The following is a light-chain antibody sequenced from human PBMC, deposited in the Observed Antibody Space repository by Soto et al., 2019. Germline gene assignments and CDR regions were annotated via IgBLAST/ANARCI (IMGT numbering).Light chain of an antibody. CDR2: GAS. Sequence: ETVLTQSPGTLSLSPGESATLSCRASQSVSNSYLAWYQQKPGQAPRLLIYGASSRATGIPDRFSGSGSGTAFPLTISRLEPEDFAVYYCQQYGRSPPSWTFGQGTTVDIK. J-gene: IGKJ1*01. V-gene: IGKV3-20*01. CDR3: QQYGRSPPSWT. CDR1: QSVSNSY.